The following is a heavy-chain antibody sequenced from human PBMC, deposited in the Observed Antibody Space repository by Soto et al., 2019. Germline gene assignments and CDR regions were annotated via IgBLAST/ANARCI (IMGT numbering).Heavy chain of an antibody. Sequence: QVQLVQSGAEVKKPGSSVKVSCKASGGTFSSYAISWVRQAPGQGLEWMGGIIPIFGTANYAQKFQGRVTIPEDESTSTAYMELSSLRSGATAVYYCASKQYYSSGYYPSGWFGPWGQGTLVTVSS. CDR3: ASKQYYSSGYYPSGWFGP. D-gene: IGHD3-22*01. V-gene: IGHV1-69*01. CDR1: GGTFSSYA. J-gene: IGHJ5*02. CDR2: IIPIFGTA.